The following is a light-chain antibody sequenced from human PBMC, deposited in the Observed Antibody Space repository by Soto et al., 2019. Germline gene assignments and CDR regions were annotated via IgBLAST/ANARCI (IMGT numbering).Light chain of an antibody. CDR3: ATWDSGLSAGV. V-gene: IGLV1-51*01. J-gene: IGLJ2*01. Sequence: QSALTQPPSVSAAPGQKVTISCSGSSSNIGNNYVSWYQQLPGTAPKLLIYDSNMRPSGIPDRFSGSKSGTSATLDITGLQTGDEADYYCATWDSGLSAGVFGGGTKVTVL. CDR1: SSNIGNNY. CDR2: DSN.